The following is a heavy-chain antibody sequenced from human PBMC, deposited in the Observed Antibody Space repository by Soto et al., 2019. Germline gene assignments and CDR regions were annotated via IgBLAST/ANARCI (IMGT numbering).Heavy chain of an antibody. D-gene: IGHD3-9*01. Sequence: ASVKVSCKASGYTFTSYDINWVRQATGQGLEWMGWMNPNSGNTGYAQKFQGRVTMTRNTSISTAYMELSSLRSEDTAVYYCARHEGPEVLRYFDWLSTAYGMDVWGQGTTVTV. V-gene: IGHV1-8*01. J-gene: IGHJ6*02. CDR2: MNPNSGNT. CDR3: ARHEGPEVLRYFDWLSTAYGMDV. CDR1: GYTFTSYD.